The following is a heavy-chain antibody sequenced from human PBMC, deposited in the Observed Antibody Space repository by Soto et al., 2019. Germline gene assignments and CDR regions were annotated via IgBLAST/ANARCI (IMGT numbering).Heavy chain of an antibody. CDR2: VSHVDSP. CDR1: GGSLGGYY. D-gene: IGHD1-7*01. Sequence: SETLSLTCTVHGGSLGGYYWNWIRQSPGKALEWIGEVSHVDSPNYNPSLKGRATISLDTPKNQFSLKLTSMTAADTAVYYCARAYLTGTTPPYNWFDRWGQGTLVTVSS. CDR3: ARAYLTGTTPPYNWFDR. J-gene: IGHJ5*02. V-gene: IGHV4-34*01.